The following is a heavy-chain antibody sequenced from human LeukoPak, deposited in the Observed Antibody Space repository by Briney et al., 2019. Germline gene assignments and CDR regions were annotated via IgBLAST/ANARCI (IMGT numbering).Heavy chain of an antibody. Sequence: GGSLRLSCAASGFTFSSYSMNWVRLAPGKGLEWVSSISSSSSYIYYADSVKGRFTISRDNAKNSLYLQMNSLRAEDTAVYYCARGLRDSSGYDDYWGQGTLVTVSS. J-gene: IGHJ4*02. V-gene: IGHV3-21*01. CDR2: ISSSSSYI. CDR1: GFTFSSYS. CDR3: ARGLRDSSGYDDY. D-gene: IGHD3-22*01.